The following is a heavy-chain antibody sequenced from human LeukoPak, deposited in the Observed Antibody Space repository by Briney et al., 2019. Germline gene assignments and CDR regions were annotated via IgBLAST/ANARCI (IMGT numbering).Heavy chain of an antibody. CDR2: ISGSGGST. J-gene: IGHJ6*02. D-gene: IGHD3-10*01. Sequence: GGSLRLSCAASGFTFSSYAMSWVRQAPGEGLEWVSAISGSGGSTYYAASVKGRFTISRDNSKNTLYLQMNSLRAEDTAVYYCAKGAVYYYGSGSSVPVDVWGQGTTVTVSS. CDR3: AKGAVYYYGSGSSVPVDV. CDR1: GFTFSSYA. V-gene: IGHV3-23*01.